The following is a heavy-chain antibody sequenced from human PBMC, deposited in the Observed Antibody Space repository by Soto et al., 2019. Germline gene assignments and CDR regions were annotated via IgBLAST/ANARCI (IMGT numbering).Heavy chain of an antibody. J-gene: IGHJ4*02. D-gene: IGHD3-10*01. CDR2: ISAYNGNI. V-gene: IGHV1-18*01. CDR3: VRYLDGPGSYYSDH. Sequence: ASVKVSCKASGYMFTSYGINWVRQAPGQGLEWMGWISAYNGNIKYAQNFQGRVTMTTDTSTSTAYMEMRSLRSDDTAVYYCVRYLDGPGSYYSDHLGRRTLFTVCS. CDR1: GYMFTSYG.